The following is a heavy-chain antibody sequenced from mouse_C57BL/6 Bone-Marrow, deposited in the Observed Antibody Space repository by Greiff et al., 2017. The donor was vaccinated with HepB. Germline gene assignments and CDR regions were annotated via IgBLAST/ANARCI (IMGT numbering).Heavy chain of an antibody. V-gene: IGHV1-64*01. Sequence: QVQLQQPGAELVKPGASVKLSCKASGYTFTSYWMQWVKQRPGQGLEWIGMIHPNSGSTNYNEKFKSKATLTVDKSSSTAYMQLSSLTSEDSAVYYCARALVATDAMDYWGQGTSVTVSS. CDR2: IHPNSGST. CDR1: GYTFTSYW. CDR3: ARALVATDAMDY. D-gene: IGHD1-1*01. J-gene: IGHJ4*01.